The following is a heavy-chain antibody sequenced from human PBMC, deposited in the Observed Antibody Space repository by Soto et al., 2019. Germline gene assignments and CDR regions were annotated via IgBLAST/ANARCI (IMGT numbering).Heavy chain of an antibody. CDR3: VRAPGAMYYAMDA. CDR2: IGRGGDPI. V-gene: IGHV3-48*03. CDR1: GFIFSEYQ. D-gene: IGHD2-8*01. Sequence: PGGSLRLSCVVSGFIFSEYQFTWVRQAPGKGLEWVSYIGRGGDPIYDAHSVKGRFTISRDDDKNTLYLEMNSLRVEDTVIYYWVRAPGAMYYAMDAWGQGTRVTVSS. J-gene: IGHJ6*02.